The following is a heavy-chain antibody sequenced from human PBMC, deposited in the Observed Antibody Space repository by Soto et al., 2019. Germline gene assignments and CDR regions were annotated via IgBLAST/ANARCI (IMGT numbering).Heavy chain of an antibody. CDR1: GGTFSSYA. D-gene: IGHD4-17*01. J-gene: IGHJ6*02. Sequence: ASVEVSCKASGGTFSSYAISWVRQAPGQGLEWMGGIIPIFGTANYAQKFQGRVTITADKSTSTAYMELSSLRSEDTAVYYCARDPGSTTVTAAGYCYYYGMDVWGQGTTVTV. V-gene: IGHV1-69*06. CDR2: IIPIFGTA. CDR3: ARDPGSTTVTAAGYCYYYGMDV.